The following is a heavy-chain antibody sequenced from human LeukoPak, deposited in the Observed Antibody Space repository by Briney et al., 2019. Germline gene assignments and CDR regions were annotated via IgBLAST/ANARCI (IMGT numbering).Heavy chain of an antibody. V-gene: IGHV1-24*01. D-gene: IGHD3-16*02. J-gene: IGHJ4*02. CDR3: ATDSYDYVWGSYRSLAF. CDR2: FDPEDGET. Sequence: ASVKVSCKVSGYTLTELSMHWVRQAPGKGLEWMGGFDPEDGETIYAQKFQGRVTMTEDTSTDTAYMELSSLRSEDTAVYYCATDSYDYVWGSYRSLAFWGQGTLVTVSS. CDR1: GYTLTELS.